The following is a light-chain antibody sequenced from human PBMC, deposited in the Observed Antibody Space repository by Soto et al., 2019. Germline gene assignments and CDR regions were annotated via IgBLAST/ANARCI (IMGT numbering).Light chain of an antibody. V-gene: IGKV1-5*03. CDR2: KAS. Sequence: DIQMTQSPSTLSGSEGDRVTITCRASQTISSWLAWYQQKPVKAPKLLIYKASTLKSGVPSRFSGSGSRTEFTITISSLQPDDCATYNCQKLSSYPRTFGQGTTVGIK. J-gene: IGKJ1*01. CDR1: QTISSW. CDR3: QKLSSYPRT.